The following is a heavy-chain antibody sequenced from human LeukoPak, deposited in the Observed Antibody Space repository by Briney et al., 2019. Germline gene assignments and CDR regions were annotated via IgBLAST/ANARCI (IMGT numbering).Heavy chain of an antibody. D-gene: IGHD3-22*01. CDR3: ARSHNYYDNSGYLY. CDR1: GFTFTAYW. Sequence: GGSLRLSCAASGFTFTAYWMHWVRQTPGKGLVWVARTNRDDSITDYADSVKGRFTISRDNAKDTLYLQMNSLSAEDSAVYYCARSHNYYDNSGYLYWGQGTLVTVSS. V-gene: IGHV3-74*01. CDR2: TNRDDSIT. J-gene: IGHJ4*02.